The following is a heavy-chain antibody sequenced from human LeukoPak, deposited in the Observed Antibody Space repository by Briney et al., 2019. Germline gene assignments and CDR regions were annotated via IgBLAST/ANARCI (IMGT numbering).Heavy chain of an antibody. CDR2: VRGSGGST. V-gene: IGHV3-23*01. D-gene: IGHD2-2*01. CDR1: GFTFSSYA. Sequence: PGGSLRLSCAASGFTFSSYAMSWVRQAPGKGLEWVSAVRGSGGSTYYADSVKGRFTISRDNSKNTLYPQMNSLRAEDTAVYYCAKDRAGYCSSTSCYDYFDYWGQGTLVTVSS. J-gene: IGHJ4*02. CDR3: AKDRAGYCSSTSCYDYFDY.